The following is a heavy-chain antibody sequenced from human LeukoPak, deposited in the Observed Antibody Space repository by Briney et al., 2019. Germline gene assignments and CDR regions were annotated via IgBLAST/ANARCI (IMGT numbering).Heavy chain of an antibody. V-gene: IGHV1-2*06. J-gene: IGHJ4*02. CDR2: INPNSGGT. CDR3: ARVHYDTHDRDGDDY. D-gene: IGHD3-9*01. CDR1: GYTFTGYY. Sequence: ASVKVSCKASGYTFTGYYMHWVRQAPGQGLEWMGRINPNSGGTNYAQKFQGRVTMTRDTSISTAYMVLSRPRSDDTAVYYCARVHYDTHDRDGDDYWGQGTLVTVSS.